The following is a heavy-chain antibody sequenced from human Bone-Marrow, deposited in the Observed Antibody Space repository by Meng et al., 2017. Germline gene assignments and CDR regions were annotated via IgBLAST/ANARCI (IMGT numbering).Heavy chain of an antibody. J-gene: IGHJ6*02. CDR3: AKDKLGYCSGGSCYYYYGMDV. V-gene: IGHV3-9*01. Sequence: SLKISCAASGFTFDDYAMHWVRQAPGKGLEWVSGISWNSGSIGYADSVKGRFTISRDNAKNSLYLQMNSLRAEDTALYYCAKDKLGYCSGGSCYYYYGMDVWGQGTTVTGSS. CDR1: GFTFDDYA. D-gene: IGHD2-15*01. CDR2: ISWNSGSI.